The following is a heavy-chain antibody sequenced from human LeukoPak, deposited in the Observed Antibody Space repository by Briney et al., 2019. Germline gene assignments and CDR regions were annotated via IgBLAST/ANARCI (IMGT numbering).Heavy chain of an antibody. CDR3: ARVRDRMKGYKFDY. CDR2: INPNSTTT. CDR1: GYTFAGYY. V-gene: IGHV1-2*02. Sequence: ASVKVSCKASGYTFAGYYVHWVRQAPGQGLEWMGWINPNSTTTHYAQKFQGRVTMTRDTSISTAYMELRRLRSDDTATYYCARVRDRMKGYKFDYWGQGTLVTVSS. D-gene: IGHD5-18*01. J-gene: IGHJ4*02.